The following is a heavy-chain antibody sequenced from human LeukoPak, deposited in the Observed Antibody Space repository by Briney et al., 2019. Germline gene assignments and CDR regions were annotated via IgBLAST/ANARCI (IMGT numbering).Heavy chain of an antibody. CDR2: IYTSGST. CDR1: GGSISSYY. CDR3: ARSTYYDTLTGDLFDY. Sequence: SETLSLTCTVSGGSISSYYWSWIRQPAGKGLEWIGRIYTSGSTNYNPSLKSRVTMSVDTSKNQFSLKLSSVTAADTAVYYCARSTYYDTLTGDLFDYWGQGTLVTVSS. V-gene: IGHV4-4*07. J-gene: IGHJ4*02. D-gene: IGHD3-9*01.